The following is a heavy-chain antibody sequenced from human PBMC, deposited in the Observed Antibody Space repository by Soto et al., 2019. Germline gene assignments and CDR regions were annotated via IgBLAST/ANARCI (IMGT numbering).Heavy chain of an antibody. Sequence: EVQLVESGGVVLQPGGSLRLSCAASGFTFDDYTMHWVRQAPGKGLEWVSLISWDGGSTYYADSVKGRFTISRDNSKNSLYLQMNSLRTEDTALYYCAKDYNPHSSSWSEPSNWFDPWGQGTLVTVSS. CDR1: GFTFDDYT. J-gene: IGHJ5*02. D-gene: IGHD6-13*01. CDR3: AKDYNPHSSSWSEPSNWFDP. CDR2: ISWDGGST. V-gene: IGHV3-43*01.